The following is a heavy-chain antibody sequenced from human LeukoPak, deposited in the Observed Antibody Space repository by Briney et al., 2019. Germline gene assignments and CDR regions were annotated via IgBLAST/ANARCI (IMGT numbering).Heavy chain of an antibody. J-gene: IGHJ4*02. Sequence: SQTLSLTCNVSGGSINTANYYWTWIRQPPGKGLEWIGYISYSGTPYYNPSLNSRVTISLDTSKNQFSLILNSVTAADTAMYYCARDRYGDFEDYLGQGTLVTVSS. D-gene: IGHD4-17*01. CDR3: ARDRYGDFEDY. V-gene: IGHV4-30-4*08. CDR1: GGSINTANYY. CDR2: ISYSGTP.